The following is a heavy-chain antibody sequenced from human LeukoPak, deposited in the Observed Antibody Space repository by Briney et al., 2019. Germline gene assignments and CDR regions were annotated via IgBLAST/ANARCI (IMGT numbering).Heavy chain of an antibody. D-gene: IGHD3-16*01. CDR3: ARGGGAGNDY. J-gene: IGHJ4*02. V-gene: IGHV4-59*01. Sequence: SETLSLTCTVSGGSISGYYWSWIRQPPGKGLEWIGYIYYSGSTNYNPSLKSRVTISVDTSKNQFSLKLSSVTAADTAVYYCARGGGAGNDYWGQGTLVTVSS. CDR1: GGSISGYY. CDR2: IYYSGST.